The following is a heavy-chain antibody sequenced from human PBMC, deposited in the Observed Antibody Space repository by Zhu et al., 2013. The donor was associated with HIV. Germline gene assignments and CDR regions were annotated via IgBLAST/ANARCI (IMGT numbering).Heavy chain of an antibody. D-gene: IGHD3-22*01. Sequence: QVQLQQWGAGLLKPSETLFLTCAVYGGSFSGYYWSWIRQPPGKGLEWIGEINHSGSTNYNPSLKSRVTISVDTSKNQFSLKLSSVTAADTAVYYCARVRLSPHHRGYYYIARGIDYWGQGTLVTVSS. CDR3: ARVRLSPHHRGYYYIARGIDY. J-gene: IGHJ4*02. CDR2: INHSGST. CDR1: GGSFSGYY. V-gene: IGHV4-34*01.